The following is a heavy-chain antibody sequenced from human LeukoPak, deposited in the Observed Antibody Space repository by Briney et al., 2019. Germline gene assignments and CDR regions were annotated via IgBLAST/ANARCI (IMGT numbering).Heavy chain of an antibody. CDR2: IKEDGSER. D-gene: IGHD5-24*01. CDR1: AFIFSGHW. Sequence: GGSLRLSCEGSAFIFSGHWMNWVRQTPGKGLEWVASIKEDGSERQYVDSVKGRFSISRDNTKGSLFLQLNSLRAEDTAVYYCARVTRDGYNPPNFDYWGQGTLVTVSS. J-gene: IGHJ4*02. CDR3: ARVTRDGYNPPNFDY. V-gene: IGHV3-7*03.